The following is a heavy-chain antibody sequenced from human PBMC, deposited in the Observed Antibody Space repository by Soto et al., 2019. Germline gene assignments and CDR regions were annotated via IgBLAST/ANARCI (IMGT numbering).Heavy chain of an antibody. CDR2: IFSNDEK. J-gene: IGHJ4*02. Sequence: GPTLVNPTETLTLTCTVSGFSLSNARMGVSWIRQPPGKALEWLAHIFSNDEKSYSTSLKSRLTISKDTSKSQVVLTMTNMDPVDTATYYCARSDGSSHEFGPRSLDYWGQGTLVTVSS. V-gene: IGHV2-26*01. D-gene: IGHD2-2*01. CDR1: GFSLSNARMG. CDR3: ARSDGSSHEFGPRSLDY.